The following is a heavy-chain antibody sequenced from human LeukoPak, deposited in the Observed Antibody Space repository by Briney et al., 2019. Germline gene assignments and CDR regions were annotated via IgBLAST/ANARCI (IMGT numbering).Heavy chain of an antibody. V-gene: IGHV4-59*01. CDR2: IYYSGST. CDR3: ARDDTVTGNDAFDI. J-gene: IGHJ3*02. CDR1: GGSISSYY. Sequence: PSETLSLTCTVSGGSISSYYWSWIRQPPGKGLDCIGYIYYSGSTNYNPSLKSRVTISVDTSKNQFSLKLSSVTAADTAVYYCARDDTVTGNDAFDIWGQGTMVTVSS. D-gene: IGHD4-17*01.